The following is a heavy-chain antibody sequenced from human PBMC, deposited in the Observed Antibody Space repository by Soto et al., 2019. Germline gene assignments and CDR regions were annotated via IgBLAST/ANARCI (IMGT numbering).Heavy chain of an antibody. CDR3: ARFGREVTTARGAFDI. CDR2: IWYDGSNK. Sequence: CCAACRCTVSSYGMHWVRQAPGKGLEWVAVIWYDGSNKYYADSVKGRFTTSRDNSKNTLYLQMNSLRAEDTAVYYCARFGREVTTARGAFDIRGQGTMVTVSS. CDR1: RCTVSSYG. V-gene: IGHV3-33*01. J-gene: IGHJ3*02. D-gene: IGHD4-17*01.